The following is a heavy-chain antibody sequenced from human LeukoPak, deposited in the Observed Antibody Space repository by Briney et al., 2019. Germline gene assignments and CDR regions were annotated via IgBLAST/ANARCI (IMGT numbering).Heavy chain of an antibody. V-gene: IGHV4-34*01. CDR1: GGSFSGYY. CDR2: INHSGST. CDR3: AGTRNYDFWSGYFAYYFDY. Sequence: SETLSLTCAVYGGSFSGYYWSWIRQPPGKGLEWIGEINHSGSTNYNPSLKSRVTISVDTSKNQFSLKLSSVTAADTAVYYCAGTRNYDFWSGYFAYYFDYWGQGTLVTVSS. J-gene: IGHJ4*02. D-gene: IGHD3-3*01.